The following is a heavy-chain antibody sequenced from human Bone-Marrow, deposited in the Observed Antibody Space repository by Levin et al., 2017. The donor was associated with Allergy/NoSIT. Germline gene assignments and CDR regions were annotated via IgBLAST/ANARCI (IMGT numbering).Heavy chain of an antibody. V-gene: IGHV5-51*01. CDR2: IYPGDSDV. J-gene: IGHJ3*01. D-gene: IGHD5-12*01. CDR1: GFDFATTW. Sequence: PGESLKISCEGLGFDFATTWIAWVRQMPGKGLEWMGIIYPGDSDVSYSPSFQGQVTISVDKSVNTAFLHWRSLKASDNGIFYCARLWNSFTSITRSFDVWGQGTKVTVSP. CDR3: ARLWNSFTSITRSFDV.